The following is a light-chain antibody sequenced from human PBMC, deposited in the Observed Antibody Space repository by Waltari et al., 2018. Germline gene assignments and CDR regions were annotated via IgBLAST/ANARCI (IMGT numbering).Light chain of an antibody. CDR3: LSPDSSGTYVV. J-gene: IGLJ2*01. CDR1: AFPTQY. Sequence: SYELTQPPSVSVSPGQTASLTCSGHAFPTQYPYWYHQKSAQAPVLVIFEVSKRPSGVPERISGSSSGTMATLTLSGAQLEDEGDYYCLSPDSSGTYVVFGGGTKLTVL. V-gene: IGLV3-10*01. CDR2: EVS.